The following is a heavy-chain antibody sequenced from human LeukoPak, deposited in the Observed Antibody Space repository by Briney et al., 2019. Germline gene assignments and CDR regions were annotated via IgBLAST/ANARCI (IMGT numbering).Heavy chain of an antibody. CDR2: IYYSGST. CDR1: GDPISSTDYY. D-gene: IGHD3-3*01. V-gene: IGHV4-30-4*08. Sequence: PSQTLSLTCIVSGDPISSTDYYWTWIRQPPRKGLEFVGFIYYSGSTKYNPSLESRVTISAATSKTQFSLRLSYATAADMAVYYCARIRRPHWYLDLWGRGTLVTVSS. J-gene: IGHJ2*01. CDR3: ARIRRPHWYLDL.